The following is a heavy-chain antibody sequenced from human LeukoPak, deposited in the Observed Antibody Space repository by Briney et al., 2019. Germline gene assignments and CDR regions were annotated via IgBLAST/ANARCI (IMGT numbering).Heavy chain of an antibody. CDR3: ARGSSGYYRYYYGMDV. Sequence: SETLSLTCTVSGGSIGSYYWSWIRQPPGKGLEWIGYIHYSGSTNYNPSLKSRVTISVDTSKNQFSLKLSSVTAADTAVYHCARGSSGYYRYYYGMDVWGQGTTVTVSS. CDR1: GGSIGSYY. J-gene: IGHJ6*02. V-gene: IGHV4-59*01. D-gene: IGHD3-22*01. CDR2: IHYSGST.